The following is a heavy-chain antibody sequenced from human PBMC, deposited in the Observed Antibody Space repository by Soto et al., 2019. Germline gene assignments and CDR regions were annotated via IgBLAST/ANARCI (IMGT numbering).Heavy chain of an antibody. CDR3: ASRRYPGIAAADTNYYYGMDV. D-gene: IGHD6-13*01. CDR2: IIPIFGTA. Sequence: ASVKVSCKASGGTFSSYAISWVRQAPGQGLEWMGGIIPIFGTANYAQKFQGRVTITADESTSTAYMELSSLRSEDTAVYYCASRRYPGIAAADTNYYYGMDVWGQGTTVTVSS. CDR1: GGTFSSYA. V-gene: IGHV1-69*13. J-gene: IGHJ6*02.